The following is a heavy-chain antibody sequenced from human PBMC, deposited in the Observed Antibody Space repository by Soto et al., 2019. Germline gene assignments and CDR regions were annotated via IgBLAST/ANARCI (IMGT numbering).Heavy chain of an antibody. CDR1: GGTFSSYA. J-gene: IGHJ5*02. CDR3: ARGVVVVPTSQLGWFDP. D-gene: IGHD2-15*01. Sequence: QVQLVQSGAEVKKPGSSVKVSCKASGGTFSSYAISWVRQAPGQGLEWMGGIIPMFGTTKYAQKFQGRLTITADESTSTAYMELSSLRSGDPAVYYCARGVVVVPTSQLGWFDPWGQGTLVTVSS. V-gene: IGHV1-69*01. CDR2: IIPMFGTT.